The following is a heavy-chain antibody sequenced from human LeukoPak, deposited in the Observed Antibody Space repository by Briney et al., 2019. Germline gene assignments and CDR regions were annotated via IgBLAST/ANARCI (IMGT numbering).Heavy chain of an antibody. CDR2: INLKSGAT. CDR1: GYTFTGNY. CDR3: ARVFGRQLPDY. D-gene: IGHD1-26*01. V-gene: IGHV1-2*02. Sequence: ASVKVSCKASGYTFTGNYMYWVRQAPGQGLEWMGRINLKSGATNCAQKFQDRVTMTRDTSISTAYMELSSLRPDDTAVYYCARVFGRQLPDYWGQGTLVAVSS. J-gene: IGHJ4*02.